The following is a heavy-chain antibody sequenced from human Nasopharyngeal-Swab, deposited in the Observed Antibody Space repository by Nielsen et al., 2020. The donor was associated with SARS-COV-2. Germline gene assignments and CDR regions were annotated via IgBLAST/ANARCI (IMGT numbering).Heavy chain of an antibody. CDR3: AKPMRPMGHYYFGMDV. Sequence: GESLKISCKGSGYSFTTYWNGWVRQMPGKGLEWMGIIYPGDSNTRYSPSFQGQVTISVDKYSSTAYLQWSSLKASDTAIYYCAKPMRPMGHYYFGMDVWGQGTTVTVSS. CDR1: GYSFTTYW. D-gene: IGHD1-26*01. J-gene: IGHJ6*02. V-gene: IGHV5-51*01. CDR2: IYPGDSNT.